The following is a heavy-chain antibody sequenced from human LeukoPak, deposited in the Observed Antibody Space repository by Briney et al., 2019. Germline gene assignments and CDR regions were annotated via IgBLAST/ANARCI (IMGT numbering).Heavy chain of an antibody. V-gene: IGHV1-69*05. CDR1: GGTFSSYA. CDR2: IIPIFGTA. J-gene: IGHJ4*02. Sequence: ASVKVSCKASGGTFSSYAISWVRQAPGQGLEWMGGIIPIFGTANYAQKFQGRVTITTDESTGTAYMELSSLRSEDTAVYYCARQVLLRGYCSSTSCYRGLDYWGQGTLVTVSS. D-gene: IGHD2-2*03. CDR3: ARQVLLRGYCSSTSCYRGLDY.